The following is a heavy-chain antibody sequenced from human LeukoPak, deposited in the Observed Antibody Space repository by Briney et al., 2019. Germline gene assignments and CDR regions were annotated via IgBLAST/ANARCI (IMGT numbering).Heavy chain of an antibody. Sequence: PGRSLRLSCAAPGFTFSSYAMHWVRQAPGKGLEWVAVISYDGSNKYYADSVKGRFTISRDNSKNTLYLQMNSLRAEDTAVYYCARDLFMWEVVPAAMVYWGQGALVTVSS. D-gene: IGHD2-2*01. V-gene: IGHV3-30*01. CDR3: ARDLFMWEVVPAAMVY. CDR1: GFTFSSYA. CDR2: ISYDGSNK. J-gene: IGHJ4*02.